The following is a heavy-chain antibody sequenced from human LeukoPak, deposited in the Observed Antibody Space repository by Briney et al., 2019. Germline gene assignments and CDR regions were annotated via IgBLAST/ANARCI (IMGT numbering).Heavy chain of an antibody. D-gene: IGHD2-15*01. CDR3: AREVVVVAATDAFDI. CDR1: GYTFTSYG. V-gene: IGHV1-18*01. Sequence: ASVKVSCKASGYTFTSYGISWVRQAPGQGLEWMGWISAYNGNTNYAQKLQGRVTMTTDTSTSTAYMELSRLRSDDTAVYYCAREVVVVAATDAFDIWGQGTMVTVSS. CDR2: ISAYNGNT. J-gene: IGHJ3*02.